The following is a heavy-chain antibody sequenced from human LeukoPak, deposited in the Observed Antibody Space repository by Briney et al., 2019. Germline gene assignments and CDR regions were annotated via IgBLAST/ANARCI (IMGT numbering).Heavy chain of an antibody. V-gene: IGHV3-74*01. CDR2: INSDGSTT. Sequence: GGSLRLSCAASGFTFDDYGMSWVRQAPGKGLVWVSHINSDGSTTSYADSVKGRFTISRDNAKNTLYLQMNSLRAEDTAVYYCARDGGGATWEGFDYWGQGTLVTVSS. J-gene: IGHJ4*02. CDR1: GFTFDDYG. D-gene: IGHD1-26*01. CDR3: ARDGGGATWEGFDY.